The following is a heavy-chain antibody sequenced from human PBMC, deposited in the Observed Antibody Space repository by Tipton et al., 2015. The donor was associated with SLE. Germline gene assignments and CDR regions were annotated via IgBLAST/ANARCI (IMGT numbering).Heavy chain of an antibody. CDR1: GFTFDDYA. V-gene: IGHV3-9*01. CDR2: ISWNSNDI. CDR3: VTAYTVYV. Sequence: SLRLSCEASGFTFDDYAMHWVRQAPGKGLEWVSGISWNSNDIGYADSVKGRFTISRDNAKNSLYLQMNSLKTEDTAVYYCVTAYTVYVWGQGTTVTVSS. D-gene: IGHD2-21*01. J-gene: IGHJ6*02.